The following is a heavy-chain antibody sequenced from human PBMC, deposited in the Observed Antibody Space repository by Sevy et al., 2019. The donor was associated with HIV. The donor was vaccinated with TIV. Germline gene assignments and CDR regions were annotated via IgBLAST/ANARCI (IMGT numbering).Heavy chain of an antibody. CDR1: GGSVSSGSYY. CDR3: ARDTQLYYYYGMDV. V-gene: IGHV4-61*01. Sequence: SETLSLTCTVSGGSVSSGSYYWSWIRQPPGKGLEWIGYIYYSGSTNYNPSLKSRVTISVDTSKNQFSLKLSSVTAADTAVYYCARDTQLYYYYGMDVWGQGTTVTVSS. D-gene: IGHD2-2*01. CDR2: IYYSGST. J-gene: IGHJ6*02.